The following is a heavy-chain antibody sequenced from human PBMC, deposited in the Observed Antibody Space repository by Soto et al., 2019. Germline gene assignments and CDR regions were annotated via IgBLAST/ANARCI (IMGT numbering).Heavy chain of an antibody. CDR1: GASFSDHY. CDR3: ARKLRWLGGSSTSGQGWFDP. CDR2: ISHSGTP. J-gene: IGHJ5*02. D-gene: IGHD3-16*01. Sequence: LSLTCAIYGASFSDHYWGWIRQPPGKGLEWVGEISHSGTPNYKSSLRSRVTISADTSKNQFSLKMNSLTDADTAVYYCARKLRWLGGSSTSGQGWFDPWGPGTLVTVSS. V-gene: IGHV4-34*01.